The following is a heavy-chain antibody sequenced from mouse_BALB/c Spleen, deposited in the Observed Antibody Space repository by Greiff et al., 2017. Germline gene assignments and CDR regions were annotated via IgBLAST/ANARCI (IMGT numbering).Heavy chain of an antibody. CDR1: GYTFTSYW. CDR3: ARGRRLDY. CDR2: INPSTGYT. Sequence: QVQLQQSGAELAKPGASVKMSCKASGYTFTSYWMHWVKQRPGQGLEWIGYINPSTGYTEYNQKFKDKATLTADKSSSTAYMQLSSLTSEDSAVYYCARGRRLDYWGQGTTLTVSS. V-gene: IGHV1-7*01. D-gene: IGHD1-2*01. J-gene: IGHJ2*01.